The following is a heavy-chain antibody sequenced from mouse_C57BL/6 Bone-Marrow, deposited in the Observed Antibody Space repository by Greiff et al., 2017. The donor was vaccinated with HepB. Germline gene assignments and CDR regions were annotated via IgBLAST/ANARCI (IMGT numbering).Heavy chain of an antibody. Sequence: VQLQQPGAELVKPGASVKMSCKASGYTFTSYWITWVKQRPGQGLEWIGDIYPGSGSTNYNEKFKSKATLTVDTSSSTAYMQLSSLTSEDSAVYYCARNYGNYHAWFAYWGQGTLVTVSA. J-gene: IGHJ3*01. CDR1: GYTFTSYW. CDR2: IYPGSGST. CDR3: ARNYGNYHAWFAY. D-gene: IGHD2-1*01. V-gene: IGHV1-55*01.